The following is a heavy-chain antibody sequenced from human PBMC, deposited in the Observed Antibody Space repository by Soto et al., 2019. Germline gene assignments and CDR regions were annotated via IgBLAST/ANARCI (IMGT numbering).Heavy chain of an antibody. CDR2: ISYDGSNK. CDR3: AKDLNRLRMIVLGIDY. D-gene: IGHD3-22*01. Sequence: GSLRLSCAASGFTFSSYGMHWVRQAPGKGLEWVAVISYDGSNKYYADSVKGRFTISRDNSKNTLYLQMNSLRAEDTAVYYCAKDLNRLRMIVLGIDYWGQGTLVTVSS. V-gene: IGHV3-30*18. J-gene: IGHJ4*02. CDR1: GFTFSSYG.